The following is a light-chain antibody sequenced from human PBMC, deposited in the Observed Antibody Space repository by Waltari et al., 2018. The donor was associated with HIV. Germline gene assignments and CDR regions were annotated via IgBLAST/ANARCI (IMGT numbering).Light chain of an antibody. CDR2: EVS. CDR1: SSDVGGYKY. Sequence: QSALTQPPSASGSPGQSVTISCTGTSSDVGGYKYVSWYQQHPGKAPKLMIYEVSKPPSAVLGLLSGYKSGNTASLTVSGLHSEDEADYYYATWDDSLNGHVVFGGGTKLTVL. V-gene: IGLV2-8*01. J-gene: IGLJ2*01. CDR3: ATWDDSLNGHVV.